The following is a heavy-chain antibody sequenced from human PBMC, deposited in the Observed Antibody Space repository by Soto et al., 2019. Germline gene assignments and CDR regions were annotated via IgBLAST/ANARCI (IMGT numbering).Heavy chain of an antibody. V-gene: IGHV4-31*03. D-gene: IGHD6-13*01. J-gene: IGHJ6*02. Sequence: PSETLSLTCTVSGGSISSGGYYWSWLRQHPGKGLEWIGYIYYSGSNYYNPSLKSRVTISVDTSKNQFSLTLSSVTAADTAVYYCARVGAAAGTFYYYYYGMDVWGQGTTVTVSS. CDR2: IYYSGSN. CDR3: ARVGAAAGTFYYYYYGMDV. CDR1: GGSISSGGYY.